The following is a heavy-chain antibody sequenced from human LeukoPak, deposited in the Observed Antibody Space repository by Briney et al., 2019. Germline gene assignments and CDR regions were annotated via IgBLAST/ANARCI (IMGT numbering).Heavy chain of an antibody. Sequence: GGSLRLSCAASGFTFSSYAMSWVRQAPGKGLEWVSVISGSADGTLYADAVKGRFTISRDNSRNTLYLQMNSLRAEDTAVYYCAKDRMVGYYDSTGMDVWGQGTTVSVFS. D-gene: IGHD3-22*01. CDR3: AKDRMVGYYDSTGMDV. J-gene: IGHJ6*02. CDR1: GFTFSSYA. CDR2: ISGSADGT. V-gene: IGHV3-23*01.